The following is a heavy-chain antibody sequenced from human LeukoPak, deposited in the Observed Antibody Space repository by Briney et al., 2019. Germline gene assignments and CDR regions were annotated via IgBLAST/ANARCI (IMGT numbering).Heavy chain of an antibody. CDR3: ATYSGYSNTDWYFDL. Sequence: PGGSLRLSCAASGFTFSSYGMHWVRQAPGKGLEWVAFIRYDGSNKYYADSVKGRFTISRDNSKNTLYLQMNSLRAEDTAVYYCATYSGYSNTDWYFDLWGRGTLVTVSS. CDR1: GFTFSSYG. D-gene: IGHD5-12*01. V-gene: IGHV3-30*02. J-gene: IGHJ2*01. CDR2: IRYDGSNK.